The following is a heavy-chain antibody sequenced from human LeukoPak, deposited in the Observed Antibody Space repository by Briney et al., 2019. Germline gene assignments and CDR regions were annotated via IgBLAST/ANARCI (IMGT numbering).Heavy chain of an antibody. D-gene: IGHD1-26*01. V-gene: IGHV3-74*01. CDR1: GFPFCRYA. Sequence: GGSLRLSCAASGFPFCRYAMYWVRQAPGKGLVWVARIHGDGDNISYADSVRGRFTLSRDSAKDTLYLHMNSLRPEDTAVYYCARAQVGAPTDLWGQGTLVTVSS. J-gene: IGHJ5*02. CDR2: IHGDGDNI. CDR3: ARAQVGAPTDL.